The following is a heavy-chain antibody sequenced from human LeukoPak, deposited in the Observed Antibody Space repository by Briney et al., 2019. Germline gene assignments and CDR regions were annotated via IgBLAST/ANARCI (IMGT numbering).Heavy chain of an antibody. J-gene: IGHJ4*02. CDR1: GVSISSGHW. CDR2: IYHSGST. Sequence: SGTLSLTCAVSGVSISSGHWWSWVRQPPGKGLEWIGEIYHSGSTNYNASLKSRVTISVDRSKNQFSLKLSSVTAADTAVYYCARGQHCSSTSCYVGRFDYWGQGTLVTVSS. CDR3: ARGQHCSSTSCYVGRFDY. V-gene: IGHV4-4*02. D-gene: IGHD2-2*01.